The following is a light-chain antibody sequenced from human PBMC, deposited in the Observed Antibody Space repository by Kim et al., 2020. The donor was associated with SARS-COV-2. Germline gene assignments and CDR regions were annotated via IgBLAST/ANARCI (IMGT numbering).Light chain of an antibody. V-gene: IGLV2-8*01. CDR2: EVN. CDR3: NSYVVNNTLV. Sequence: QSALSQPPSASASPGQSVAISCTGTSSDIGGSKYVSWYQQNPGKAPKLMIYEVNRRPSGVPDRFSGSKSGNTAYLTVSGLQAEDEALYYCNSYVVNNTLVFGGGAQLTVL. CDR1: SSDIGGSKY. J-gene: IGLJ2*01.